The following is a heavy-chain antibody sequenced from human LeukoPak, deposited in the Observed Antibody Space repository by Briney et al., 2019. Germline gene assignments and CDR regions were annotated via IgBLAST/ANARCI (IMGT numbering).Heavy chain of an antibody. CDR3: AKDRWRSGGSGGGDY. CDR2: ISNGGGST. V-gene: IGHV3-23*01. CDR1: GFTFSSYA. J-gene: IGHJ4*02. D-gene: IGHD2-15*01. Sequence: GGSLRLSCAASGFTFSSYAMTWVRQAPGKGLEWVSTISNGGGSTYYADSVKGRFTISRDNSKNTVYLQMSSLRAEDTAVYYCAKDRWRSGGSGGGDYWGQGTLVTVSS.